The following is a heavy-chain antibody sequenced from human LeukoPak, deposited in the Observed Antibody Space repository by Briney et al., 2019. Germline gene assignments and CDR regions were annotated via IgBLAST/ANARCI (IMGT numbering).Heavy chain of an antibody. CDR2: INHSGST. J-gene: IGHJ4*02. D-gene: IGHD6-19*01. V-gene: IGHV4-34*01. CDR1: GGSFSGYY. Sequence: NPSETLSLTCAVYGGSFSGYYWSWIRQPPGRGLEWIGEINHSGSTNYNPSLKSRVTISVGTSKNQFSLKLSSVTAADTAVYYCASVSGSGWYRDYWGQGTLVTVSS. CDR3: ASVSGSGWYRDY.